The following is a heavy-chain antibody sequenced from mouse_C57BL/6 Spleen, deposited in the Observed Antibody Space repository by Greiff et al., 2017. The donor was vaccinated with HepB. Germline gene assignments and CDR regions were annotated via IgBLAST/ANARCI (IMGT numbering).Heavy chain of an antibody. CDR2: IDPSDSYT. J-gene: IGHJ1*03. CDR3: AGYDDGGYFDV. V-gene: IGHV1-69*01. CDR1: GYTFTSYW. Sequence: QVQLQQPGAELVMPGASVKLSCKASGYTFTSYWMHWVKQRPGQGLEWIGEIDPSDSYTNYNQKFKGKSTLTVDKSSSTAYMQLSSLTSEDSAVYYCAGYDDGGYFDVWGTGTTVTVSS. D-gene: IGHD2-4*01.